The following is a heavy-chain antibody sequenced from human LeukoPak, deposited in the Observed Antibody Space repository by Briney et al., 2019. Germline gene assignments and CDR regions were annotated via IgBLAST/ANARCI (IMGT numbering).Heavy chain of an antibody. J-gene: IGHJ4*02. Sequence: GGSLRLSCAAFGFTVSSNYMSWVRQAPGKGLEWVSVIFGGGGTYYGDSVRGRFTISRDNSKNTLYLQMNSLRAEDTAVYYCARETDSSGYYDLFDYWGQGTLVTVSS. CDR3: ARETDSSGYYDLFDY. CDR1: GFTVSSNY. CDR2: IFGGGGT. D-gene: IGHD3-22*01. V-gene: IGHV3-53*01.